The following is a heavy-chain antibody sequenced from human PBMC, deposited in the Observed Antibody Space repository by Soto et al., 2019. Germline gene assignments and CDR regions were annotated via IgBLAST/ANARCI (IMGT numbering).Heavy chain of an antibody. CDR1: GCSISSYY. CDR3: ARYYYDSSGYSKTLDY. V-gene: IGHV4-59*01. Sequence: SETLSLTCTVSGCSISSYYWSWIRQPPGKGLEWIGYIYYSGSTNYNPSLKSRVTISVDASKNQFSLKLSSVTAADTAVYYCARYYYDSSGYSKTLDYWGQGTLVTVSS. CDR2: IYYSGST. J-gene: IGHJ4*02. D-gene: IGHD3-22*01.